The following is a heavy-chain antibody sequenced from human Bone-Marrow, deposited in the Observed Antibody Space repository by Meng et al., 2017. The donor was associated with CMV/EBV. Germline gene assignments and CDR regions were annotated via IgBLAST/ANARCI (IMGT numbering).Heavy chain of an antibody. CDR3: TKHRGRLAATGRDFEY. D-gene: IGHD2-15*01. CDR1: GFTFSTND. V-gene: IGHV3-13*01. CDR2: VGTAGDT. J-gene: IGHJ4*02. Sequence: GGSLRLSCAACGFTFSTNDIHWVRQATRKGLEWVSAVGTAGDTYYPDSVKGRFTISRDNSKNTLDLQMNSLRAEDTAVYYCTKHRGRLAATGRDFEYWGQGAQVTVSS.